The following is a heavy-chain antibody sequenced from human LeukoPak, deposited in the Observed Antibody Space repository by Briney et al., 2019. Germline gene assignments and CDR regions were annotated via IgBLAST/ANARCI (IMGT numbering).Heavy chain of an antibody. CDR1: GFTFSGYG. CDR3: ARVGAKGGWYFDL. CDR2: ISSGGSYM. V-gene: IGHV3-21*01. Sequence: GGSLRLSCAASGFTFSGYGMNWVRQAPGKGLEWVSSISSGGSYMYYADSLKGRFTISRDNAKNSLYLQMNSLRAEDTAVYYCARVGAKGGWYFDLWGRGTLVTVSP. D-gene: IGHD3-10*01. J-gene: IGHJ2*01.